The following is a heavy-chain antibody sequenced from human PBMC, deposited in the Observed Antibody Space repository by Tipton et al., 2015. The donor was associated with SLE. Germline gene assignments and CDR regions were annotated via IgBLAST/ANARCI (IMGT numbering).Heavy chain of an antibody. J-gene: IGHJ6*03. CDR3: ARDVGRYRYYMDV. Sequence: LRLSCTVSGGSISSSIYYWGWIRQPPGKGLEWIGSIYYSGGTYYNPSLKSRVTISVDTSKNQFSLRLSSVTAADTAVYYCARDVGRYRYYMDVGGKWTTVNVSS. D-gene: IGHD3-9*01. V-gene: IGHV4-39*07. CDR2: IYYSGGT. CDR1: GGSISSSIYY.